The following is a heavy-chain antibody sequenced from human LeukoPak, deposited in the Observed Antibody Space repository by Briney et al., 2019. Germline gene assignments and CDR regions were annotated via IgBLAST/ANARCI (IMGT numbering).Heavy chain of an antibody. CDR3: ARKLVGAKYGREV. CDR1: GGSISTYY. D-gene: IGHD1-26*01. J-gene: IGHJ6*02. V-gene: IGHV4-59*01. Sequence: SETLSFTCTVSGGSISTYYWNWIRQSPGKGLEWIGYIYYTGNTNYNPALTSLVTMAVDTSQNQFSLKMHSVTAADTAVYYCARKLVGAKYGREVWGPGSAVPVSS. CDR2: IYYTGNT.